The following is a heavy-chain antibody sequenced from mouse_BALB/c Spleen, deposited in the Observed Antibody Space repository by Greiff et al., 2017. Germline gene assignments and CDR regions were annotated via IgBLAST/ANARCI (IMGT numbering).Heavy chain of an antibody. CDR1: GFTFSSYY. J-gene: IGHJ2*01. CDR3: ARRPYGIYFDY. CDR2: INSNGGST. D-gene: IGHD2-1*01. Sequence: EVKLMESGGGLVKLGGSLKLSCAASGFTFSSYYMSWVRQTPEKRLELVAAINSNGGSTYYPDTVKGRFTISRDNAKNTLYLQMSSLKSEDTALYYCARRPYGIYFDYWGQGTTLTVSS. V-gene: IGHV5-6-2*01.